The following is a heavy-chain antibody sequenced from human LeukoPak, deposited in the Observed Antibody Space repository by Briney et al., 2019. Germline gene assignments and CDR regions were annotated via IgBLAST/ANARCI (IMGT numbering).Heavy chain of an antibody. CDR3: AKVKRPSDYYDPSGYNY. CDR2: ISDSGGTT. CDR1: GFTFSSYA. Sequence: GGSLRLSCVASGFTFSSYAMSWVRQAPGKGREWVSGISDSGGTTYYADSVKGRFTISRDKTKNTLYLHMNSLRAEDTAVYYCAKVKRPSDYYDPSGYNYWGQGTLVTVSS. D-gene: IGHD3-22*01. J-gene: IGHJ4*02. V-gene: IGHV3-23*01.